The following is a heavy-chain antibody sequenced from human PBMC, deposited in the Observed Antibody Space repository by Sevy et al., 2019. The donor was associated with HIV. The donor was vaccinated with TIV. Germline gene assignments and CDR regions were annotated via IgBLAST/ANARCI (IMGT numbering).Heavy chain of an antibody. Sequence: GGSLRLSCAASGFTFNNAWMSWVRQAPGKGLEWIGRIKNKPDGGTTDYAAPVKGRFTIARDDSKNTLYMQMNSLKTEDTAVYYCCTEGNVLLAEGWGHWFDPWGQGTLVTVSS. J-gene: IGHJ5*02. V-gene: IGHV3-15*01. D-gene: IGHD2-8*01. CDR2: IKNKPDGGTT. CDR1: GFTFNNAW. CDR3: CTEGNVLLAEGWGHWFDP.